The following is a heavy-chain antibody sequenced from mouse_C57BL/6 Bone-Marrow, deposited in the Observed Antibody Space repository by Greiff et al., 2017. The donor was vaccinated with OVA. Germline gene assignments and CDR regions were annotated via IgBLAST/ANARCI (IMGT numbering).Heavy chain of an antibody. CDR3: ARDYGNSYAGFGG. D-gene: IGHD1-1*01. J-gene: IGHJ3*01. CDR1: GFTFTDYY. CDR2: IRNNANGYTT. V-gene: IGHV7-3*01. Sequence: DVHLVESGGGLVQPGGSLSLSCAASGFTFTDYYMSWVRQPPGKALEWLGFIRNNANGYTTEYSASVKGPFTIPRANPHIILYLQMSDLRAEDSAIYYCARDYGNSYAGFGGWGTGPLVT.